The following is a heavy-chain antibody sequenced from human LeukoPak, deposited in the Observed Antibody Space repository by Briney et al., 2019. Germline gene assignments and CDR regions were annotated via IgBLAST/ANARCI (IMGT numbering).Heavy chain of an antibody. CDR1: GFTFSSYD. CDR2: IGTAGDT. V-gene: IGHV3-13*01. Sequence: GGSLRLSCAASGFTFSSYDMHWVRQATGKGLEWVSAIGTAGDTYYPGSVKGRFTISRENAKNSLYLQMSSLRAGDTAVYYCARSGRYYGSGSPYFDYWGQGTLVTVSS. D-gene: IGHD3-10*01. CDR3: ARSGRYYGSGSPYFDY. J-gene: IGHJ4*02.